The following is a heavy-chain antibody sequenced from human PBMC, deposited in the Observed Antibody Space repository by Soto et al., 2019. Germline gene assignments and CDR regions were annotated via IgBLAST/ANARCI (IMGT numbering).Heavy chain of an antibody. V-gene: IGHV3-74*03. CDR1: GFIFSSFW. Sequence: GGSLRLSCSGSGFIFSSFWMHWVRQGPGKGLEWVSRINGDGASLAYAESVKGRFSISRDNVKNTLHLQMNSLGVDDTAVYFCAREGSLGLDVWGRGTTVTVSS. D-gene: IGHD3-10*01. CDR2: INGDGASL. CDR3: AREGSLGLDV. J-gene: IGHJ6*02.